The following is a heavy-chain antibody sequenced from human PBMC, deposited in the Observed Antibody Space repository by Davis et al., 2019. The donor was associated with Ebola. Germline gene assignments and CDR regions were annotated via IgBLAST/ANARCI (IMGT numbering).Heavy chain of an antibody. CDR2: ISYEGSKK. Sequence: GESLKISCAASGFTFSSYSMNWVRQAPGKGLEWVAVISYEGSKKYYGDSVKGRFTISRDNSKNTLYLQMSSLHQGPIGLPPGTLLQEHLWG. CDR3: TLLQEHL. CDR1: GFTFSSYS. V-gene: IGHV3-30*03. J-gene: IGHJ6*01.